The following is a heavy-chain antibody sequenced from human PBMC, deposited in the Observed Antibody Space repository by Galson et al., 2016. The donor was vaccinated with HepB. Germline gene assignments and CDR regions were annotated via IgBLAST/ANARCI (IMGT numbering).Heavy chain of an antibody. V-gene: IGHV3-72*01. Sequence: SLRLSCAASGFRFSEHYMDWVRQAPGKGLEWVGRTRNKVNSYTTEYAASVKGRFTISRDDSKNSLYLQMNSLKTEDTALYYCARPSGKYSGGFDIWGRGTMVTVSS. J-gene: IGHJ3*02. CDR3: ARPSGKYSGGFDI. CDR2: TRNKVNSYTT. CDR1: GFRFSEHY. D-gene: IGHD2/OR15-2a*01.